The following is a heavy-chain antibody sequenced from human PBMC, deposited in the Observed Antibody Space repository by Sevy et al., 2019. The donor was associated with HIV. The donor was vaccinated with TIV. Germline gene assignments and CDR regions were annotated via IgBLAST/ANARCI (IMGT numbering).Heavy chain of an antibody. V-gene: IGHV3-9*01. CDR1: GFTFDDYA. D-gene: IGHD6-19*01. CDR3: AKHISVAGSEPVFDY. J-gene: IGHJ4*02. Sequence: GGSLRLSCAASGFTFDDYAMHWVRQAPGKGLEWVSGISWNSGSIGYADSVKGRFTISRDNAKNSLYLQMNSLRAEDTALYYCAKHISVAGSEPVFDYRGQGTLVTVSS. CDR2: ISWNSGSI.